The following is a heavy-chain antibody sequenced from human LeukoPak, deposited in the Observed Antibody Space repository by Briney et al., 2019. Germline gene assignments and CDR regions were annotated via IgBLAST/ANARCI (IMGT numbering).Heavy chain of an antibody. V-gene: IGHV3-30*03. CDR2: ISYDGSNK. D-gene: IGHD1-26*01. J-gene: IGHJ3*02. CDR3: ARGGSYLSAFDI. Sequence: GGSLRLSCAASGFTFSSYGMHWVRQAPGKGLEWVAVISYDGSNKYYADSVKGRFTISRDNSKNTLYLQMNGLRAEDTAVYYCARGGSYLSAFDIWGQGTMVTVSS. CDR1: GFTFSSYG.